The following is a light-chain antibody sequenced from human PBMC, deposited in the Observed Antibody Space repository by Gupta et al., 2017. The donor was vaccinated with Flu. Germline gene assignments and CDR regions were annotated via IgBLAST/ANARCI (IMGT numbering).Light chain of an antibody. Sequence: VTLSLSPGERATLSCRASQSVSSYLAWYQQKPGQAPRLLIYDTSTRATGIPARFSGSGSGTDFTLTISSREPEDFAVYYCQQRSNWPPVTFGQGTKLEIK. CDR2: DTS. CDR3: QQRSNWPPVT. V-gene: IGKV3-11*01. CDR1: QSVSSY. J-gene: IGKJ2*01.